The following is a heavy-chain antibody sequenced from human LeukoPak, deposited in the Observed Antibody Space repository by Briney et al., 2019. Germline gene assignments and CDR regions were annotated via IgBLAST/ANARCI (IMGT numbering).Heavy chain of an antibody. CDR2: INHSGST. D-gene: IGHD4-17*01. Sequence: SETLSLTCTVSGGSISSYYWSWIRQPPGKGLEWIGEINHSGSTNYNPSLKSRVTISVDTSKNQFSLKLSSVTAADTAVYYCARRGNNDYGDSPDFDYWGQGTLVTVSS. V-gene: IGHV4-34*01. J-gene: IGHJ4*02. CDR1: GGSISSYY. CDR3: ARRGNNDYGDSPDFDY.